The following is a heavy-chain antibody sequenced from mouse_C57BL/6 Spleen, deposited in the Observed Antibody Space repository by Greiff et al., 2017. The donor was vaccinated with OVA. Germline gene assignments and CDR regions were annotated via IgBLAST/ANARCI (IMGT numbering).Heavy chain of an antibody. D-gene: IGHD2-2*01. J-gene: IGHJ4*01. V-gene: IGHV1-59*01. CDR2: IDPSDSYT. Sequence: QVQLQQPGAELVRPGTSVKLSCKASGYTFTSYWMHWVKQRPGQGLEWIGVIDPSDSYTNYNQKFKGKATLTVDTSSSTAYMQLSSLTSEDSAVYYGARGGNYGYDDRDYYAMDYWGQGTSVTVSS. CDR1: GYTFTSYW. CDR3: ARGGNYGYDDRDYYAMDY.